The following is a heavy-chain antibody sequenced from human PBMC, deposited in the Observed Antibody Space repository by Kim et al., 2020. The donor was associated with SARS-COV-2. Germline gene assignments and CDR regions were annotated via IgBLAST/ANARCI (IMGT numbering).Heavy chain of an antibody. D-gene: IGHD6-19*01. J-gene: IGHJ4*02. Sequence: SETLSLTCTVSGYSISSGYYWGWIRQPPGKGLEWIGSIYHSGSTYYNPSLKSRVTISVDTSKNQFSLKLSSVTAADTAVYYCARLAVADCFDYWGQGTLVTVSS. CDR3: ARLAVADCFDY. V-gene: IGHV4-38-2*02. CDR1: GYSISSGYY. CDR2: IYHSGST.